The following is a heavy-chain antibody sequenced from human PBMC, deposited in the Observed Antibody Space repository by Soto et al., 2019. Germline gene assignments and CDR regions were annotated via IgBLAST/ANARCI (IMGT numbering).Heavy chain of an antibody. CDR3: ARRVVPAAIGS. V-gene: IGHV4-34*01. D-gene: IGHD2-2*01. CDR1: GGSFSGYY. CDR2: IYYSGST. Sequence: PSETLSLTCAVYGGSFSGYYWSWIRQHPGKGLEWIGYIYYSGSTYYNPSLKSRVTISVDTSKNQFPLQVNSVPAADTAIYYCARRVVPAAIGSWGQGALVTSPQ. J-gene: IGHJ5*01.